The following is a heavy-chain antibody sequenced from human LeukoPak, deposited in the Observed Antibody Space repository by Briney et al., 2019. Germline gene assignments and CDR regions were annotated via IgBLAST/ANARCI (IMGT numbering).Heavy chain of an antibody. CDR1: GGSFSGYY. J-gene: IGHJ3*02. CDR2: INHSGST. Sequence: PSETLSLTCAFYGGSFSGYYWSWIRQPPGKGLEWIGEINHSGSTNYNPSLKSRVTISVDTSKNQFSLKLSSVTAADTAVYYCARGLVGATQNIWGQGTMVTVSS. V-gene: IGHV4-34*01. D-gene: IGHD1-26*01. CDR3: ARGLVGATQNI.